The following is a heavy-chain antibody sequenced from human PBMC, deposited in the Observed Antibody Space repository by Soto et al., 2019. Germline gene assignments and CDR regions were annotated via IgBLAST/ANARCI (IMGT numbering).Heavy chain of an antibody. CDR2: IYYSGST. CDR1: GGSISSSSYY. D-gene: IGHD4-17*01. V-gene: IGHV4-39*01. CDR3: ARHLYGGNSIFDY. Sequence: QLQLQESGPGLVKPSETLSLTCTVSGGSISSSSYYWGWIRQPPGKGLEWIGIIYYSGSTYYNPSLKSRVTISVDTSKNQFSLKLSSVTAADTAVYYCARHLYGGNSIFDYWGQGTLVTVSS. J-gene: IGHJ4*02.